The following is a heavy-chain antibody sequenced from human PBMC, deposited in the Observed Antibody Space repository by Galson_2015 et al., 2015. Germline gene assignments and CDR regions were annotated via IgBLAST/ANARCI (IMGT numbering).Heavy chain of an antibody. Sequence: SVKVSCKASGGTFSIFAISWVRQAPGQRLEWMGGLLPIYGTPNYAQKFQGRVTITADESTSTAYMELSSLTSEDTAVCYRATSNADVYCSGGSCYLDSWGQGTLVTVSS. CDR3: ATSNADVYCSGGSCYLDS. J-gene: IGHJ4*02. CDR2: LLPIYGTP. CDR1: GGTFSIFA. D-gene: IGHD2-15*01. V-gene: IGHV1-69*13.